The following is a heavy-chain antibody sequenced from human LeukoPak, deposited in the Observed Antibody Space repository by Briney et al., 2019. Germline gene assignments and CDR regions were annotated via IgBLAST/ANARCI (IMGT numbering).Heavy chain of an antibody. V-gene: IGHV3-7*01. D-gene: IGHD1-7*01. J-gene: IGHJ4*02. CDR1: GFTFSSYW. Sequence: GGSLRLSCAASGFTFSSYWMSWVRQAPGKGLEWVANIKQDGSEKYYVDSVKGRLTISRDNAKNSLYLQMNSLRAEDTAVYYCASFNWNYFVFDYWGQGTLVTVSS. CDR2: IKQDGSEK. CDR3: ASFNWNYFVFDY.